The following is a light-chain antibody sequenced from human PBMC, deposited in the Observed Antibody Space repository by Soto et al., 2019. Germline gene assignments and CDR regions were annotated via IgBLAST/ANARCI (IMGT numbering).Light chain of an antibody. CDR3: QQRSNWPPT. J-gene: IGKJ4*01. V-gene: IGKV3-11*01. CDR1: QSVRSY. CDR2: DAS. Sequence: IVLTQSPATLSLSPWERATLSCRASQSVRSYLAWYQQKPGQAPRLLIYDASNRATGIPARFSGSGSGTDFTLTISSLEPEDFAVYYCQQRSNWPPTFGGGTKVDIK.